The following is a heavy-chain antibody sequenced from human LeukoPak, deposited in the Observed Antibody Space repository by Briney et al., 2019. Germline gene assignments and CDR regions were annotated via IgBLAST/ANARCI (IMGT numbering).Heavy chain of an antibody. D-gene: IGHD3-22*01. Sequence: ASVKVSCKASGYTFTGHYMHWVRQAPGQGLEWMGWINPNSGGTNYAQQFQGRVTMTRDTSISTAYMELSRLRSDDTAVYYCARVFIQYYYDSSGYNAFDIWGQGTMVTVSS. CDR3: ARVFIQYYYDSSGYNAFDI. CDR1: GYTFTGHY. V-gene: IGHV1-2*02. J-gene: IGHJ3*02. CDR2: INPNSGGT.